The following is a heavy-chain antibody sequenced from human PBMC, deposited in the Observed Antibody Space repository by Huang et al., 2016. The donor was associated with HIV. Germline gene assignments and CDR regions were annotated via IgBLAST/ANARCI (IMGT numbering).Heavy chain of an antibody. CDR2: MSYSGST. V-gene: IGHV4-39*01. J-gene: IGHJ4*02. CDR1: GASINSRSYY. Sequence: QVQLQESGPGLVKPSETLSLTCIVSGASINSRSYYWGWIRQPPGRGLEWLGSMSYSGSTYYTPSLKSRVTMSVDTPKNEFSLKLRSVTPADTAVYYCARHAGSSRRYYFDFWGRGTLVTVSS. CDR3: ARHAGSSRRYYFDF. D-gene: IGHD2-2*01.